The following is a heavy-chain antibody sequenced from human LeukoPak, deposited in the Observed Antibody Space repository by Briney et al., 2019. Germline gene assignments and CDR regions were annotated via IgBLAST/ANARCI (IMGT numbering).Heavy chain of an antibody. J-gene: IGHJ4*02. CDR2: IYASGDT. CDR3: ASGGMAGRWPLNY. CDR1: GDSMRKYC. Sequence: SETLSLTCTVSGDSMRKYCWSWIRQPAGKGLEWIGRIYASGDTKYNPSLKSRVAMSVDTSKNYFSLKLTSATAADTVVYYCASGGMAGRWPLNYWGRGTLVTVSS. D-gene: IGHD5-24*01. V-gene: IGHV4-4*07.